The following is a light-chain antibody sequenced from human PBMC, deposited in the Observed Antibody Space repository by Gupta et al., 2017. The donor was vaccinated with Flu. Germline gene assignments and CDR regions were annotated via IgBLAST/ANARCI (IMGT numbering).Light chain of an antibody. V-gene: IGKV3-15*01. CDR3: QQYNNWPPVA. Sequence: EIVMTQSPATLSVSPGERATLSCRASQSVSSNLAWYQQKPGQAPRLLIYGASTRATGIPARFSGSGSGTEFTLTISSLQSEDFAVYYCQQYNNWPPVAFGQGTKMEIK. J-gene: IGKJ2*01. CDR2: GAS. CDR1: QSVSSN.